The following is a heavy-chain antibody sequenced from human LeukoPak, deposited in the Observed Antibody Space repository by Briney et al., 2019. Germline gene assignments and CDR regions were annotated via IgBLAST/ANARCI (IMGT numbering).Heavy chain of an antibody. CDR1: GGSISSYY. CDR3: ARDRGYEAFDY. CDR2: IYYSGST. V-gene: IGHV4-59*01. D-gene: IGHD5-12*01. Sequence: SETLSLTCTVSGGSISSYYWSWIRQAPGKGLEWIGYIYYSGSTNYNPSLKSRVTISVDTSKNQFSLKLSSVTAADTAVYYCARDRGYEAFDYWGQGTLVTVSS. J-gene: IGHJ4*02.